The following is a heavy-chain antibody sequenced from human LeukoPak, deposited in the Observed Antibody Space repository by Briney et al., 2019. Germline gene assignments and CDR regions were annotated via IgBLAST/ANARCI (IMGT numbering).Heavy chain of an antibody. CDR3: ARDPDFWSGYSTDYYYYGMDV. V-gene: IGHV1-69*04. J-gene: IGHJ6*02. Sequence: ASVKVSCKASGGTFSSYAISWVRQAPGQGLEWMGRIIPILGIANYAQKFQGRVTITADKSTSTAYMELSSLRSEDAAVYYCARDPDFWSGYSTDYYYYGMDVWGQGTTVTVSS. CDR1: GGTFSSYA. CDR2: IIPILGIA. D-gene: IGHD3-3*01.